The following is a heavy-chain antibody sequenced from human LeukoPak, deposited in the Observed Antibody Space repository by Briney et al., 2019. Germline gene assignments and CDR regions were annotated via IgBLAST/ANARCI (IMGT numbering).Heavy chain of an antibody. Sequence: GGSLRLSCAASGFTFSSYAMHWVRQAPGKGLEWVAVISYDGSNKYYADSVKGRFTISRDNSKNTLYLQMNSLRAADTAVYYCARSLPGYYGMDVWGQGTTVTVSS. CDR3: ARSLPGYYGMDV. CDR2: ISYDGSNK. CDR1: GFTFSSYA. J-gene: IGHJ6*02. V-gene: IGHV3-30-3*01.